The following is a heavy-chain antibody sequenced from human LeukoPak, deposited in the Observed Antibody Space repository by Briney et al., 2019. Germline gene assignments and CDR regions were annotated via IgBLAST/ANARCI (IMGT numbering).Heavy chain of an antibody. CDR1: GFTFSSYG. D-gene: IGHD3-22*01. V-gene: IGHV3-30*18. CDR2: ISYDGSNK. J-gene: IGHJ2*01. CDR3: AKDRYYYDSSGREDL. Sequence: PGGSLRLSCAASGFTFSSYGMHWVRQAPGKGLEWVAVISYDGSNKYYADSVKGRFTISRDNSKNTLYLQMNSLRAEDTAVYYCAKDRYYYDSSGREDLWGRGTLVTVSS.